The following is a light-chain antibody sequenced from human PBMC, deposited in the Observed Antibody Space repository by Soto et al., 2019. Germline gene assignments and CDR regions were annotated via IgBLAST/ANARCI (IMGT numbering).Light chain of an antibody. V-gene: IGKV3-20*01. CDR2: GAS. J-gene: IGKJ1*01. CDR1: QSVSNDF. Sequence: EIVLTQSPGILSLSAGERATLSCRASQSVSNDFLAWYQQKPGQAPRLLIYGASSRATGIPDRFSGSGSGTDFTLTISRLEPEDFAVYYCQQYGSSRTFGQGTKVDI. CDR3: QQYGSSRT.